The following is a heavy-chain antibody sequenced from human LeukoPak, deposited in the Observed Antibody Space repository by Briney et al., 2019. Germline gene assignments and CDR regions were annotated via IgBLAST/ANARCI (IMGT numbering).Heavy chain of an antibody. CDR2: IYPGDSDT. Sequence: GESLKISCKGSGYSFTSYWIGWVRQMPGKGLEWMGIIYPGDSDTRYSPSFQGQVTISADKSISTAYLQWSSLKASDTAMYYCARHGPYSSSSPPRSWFDPWGQRTLVTVSS. CDR3: ARHGPYSSSSPPRSWFDP. CDR1: GYSFTSYW. V-gene: IGHV5-51*01. D-gene: IGHD6-6*01. J-gene: IGHJ5*02.